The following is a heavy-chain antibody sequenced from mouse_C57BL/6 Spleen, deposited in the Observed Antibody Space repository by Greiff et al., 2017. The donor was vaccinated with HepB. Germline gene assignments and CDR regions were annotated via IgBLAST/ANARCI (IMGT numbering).Heavy chain of an antibody. CDR1: GYTFTEYT. CDR2: FYPGSGSI. Sequence: LVESGAELVKPGASVKLSCKASGYTFTEYTIHWVKQRSGQGLEWIGWFYPGSGSIKYNEKFKDKATLTADKSSSTVYMELSRLTSEDSAVYFCARHRRHYYGSPYYAMDYWGQGTSVTVSS. CDR3: ARHRRHYYGSPYYAMDY. V-gene: IGHV1-62-2*01. D-gene: IGHD1-1*01. J-gene: IGHJ4*01.